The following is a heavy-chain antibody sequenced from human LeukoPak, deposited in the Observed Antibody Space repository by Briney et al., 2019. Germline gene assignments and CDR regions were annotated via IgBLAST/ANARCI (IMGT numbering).Heavy chain of an antibody. CDR2: IYYSGST. Sequence: PSETLSLTCTVSGGSISSYYWSWIRQPPGKGLEWIGYIYYSGSTNYNPSLKSRVTISVDTSKNQFSLKLSSVTAADTAVYYCARVGLRGSYYRVFDYWGQGTLVTVSS. D-gene: IGHD1-26*01. J-gene: IGHJ4*02. CDR3: ARVGLRGSYYRVFDY. V-gene: IGHV4-59*08. CDR1: GGSISSYY.